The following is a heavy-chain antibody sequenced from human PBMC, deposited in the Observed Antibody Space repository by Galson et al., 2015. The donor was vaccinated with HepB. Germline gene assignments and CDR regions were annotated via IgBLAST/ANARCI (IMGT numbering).Heavy chain of an antibody. CDR3: ARQWTYPHNFDY. D-gene: IGHD2-8*01. J-gene: IGHJ4*02. Sequence: SGAEVKKPGESLRISCKGSGYSFTSNWITWVRQMPGKGLEWMGSIDPSDSYTNYSPSFQGRVTISVDRSINTAYLQWSSLQASDTGMYYCARQWTYPHNFDYWGQGTLVTVSS. V-gene: IGHV5-10-1*01. CDR1: GYSFTSNW. CDR2: IDPSDSYT.